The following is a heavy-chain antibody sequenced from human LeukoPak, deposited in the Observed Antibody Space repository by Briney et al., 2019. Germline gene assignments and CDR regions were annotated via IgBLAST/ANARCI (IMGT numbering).Heavy chain of an antibody. CDR2: LNWNSDNR. CDR1: GFTFHDRG. J-gene: IGHJ4*02. CDR3: AREEGPYFDC. Sequence: GGSLRLSCAASGFTFHDRGMSWVRQVPGKGLEWVSALNWNSDNRGYADSVKGRFTISRDNAKKSLYLQMNSLTAEDTAYYYCAREEGPYFDCWGQGTLVTVSS. V-gene: IGHV3-20*04.